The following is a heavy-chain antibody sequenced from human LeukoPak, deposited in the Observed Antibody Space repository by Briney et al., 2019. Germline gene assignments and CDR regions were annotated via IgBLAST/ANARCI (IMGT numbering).Heavy chain of an antibody. CDR1: GFTFSSYN. V-gene: IGHV3-48*04. CDR3: AELGITMIGGV. D-gene: IGHD3-10*02. CDR2: ISSSGSTI. Sequence: HPGGSLRLSCAASGFTFSSYNMNWVRQAPGKGLEWVSSISSSGSTIYYADSVKGRFTISRDNAKSSLYLQMNSLRAEDTAVYYCAELGITMIGGVWGKGTTVTISS. J-gene: IGHJ6*04.